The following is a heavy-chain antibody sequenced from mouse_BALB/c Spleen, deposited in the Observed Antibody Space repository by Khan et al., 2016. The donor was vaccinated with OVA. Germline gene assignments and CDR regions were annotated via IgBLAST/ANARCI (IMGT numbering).Heavy chain of an antibody. J-gene: IGHJ3*01. CDR3: ARDYGRSIWFGY. D-gene: IGHD1-1*01. CDR2: TNPYNDGS. CDR1: GYTFTNYI. Sequence: VQLQQPGPELVKPGASVKMSCKASGYTFTNYIIHWVKQKPGQGLEWIGYTNPYNDGSKYNEKFKGKATLIADKSSSTAYMELSGLTSEEYAVYYCARDYGRSIWFGYWARGTLVTVSA. V-gene: IGHV1S136*01.